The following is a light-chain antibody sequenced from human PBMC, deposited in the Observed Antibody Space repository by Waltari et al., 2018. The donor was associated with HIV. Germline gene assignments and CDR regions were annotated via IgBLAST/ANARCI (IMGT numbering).Light chain of an antibody. Sequence: QSALTQPPSASGSPGQPVTISCPGTSSDGGVYNNLSWYQQHPGKAPKLMILEVTKRPSGVPDRFSGSKSGNTASLTVSGLQAEDEAVYYCCSYAGSDVVFGGGTKLTVL. V-gene: IGLV2-8*01. CDR2: EVT. J-gene: IGLJ2*01. CDR1: SSDGGVYNN. CDR3: CSYAGSDVV.